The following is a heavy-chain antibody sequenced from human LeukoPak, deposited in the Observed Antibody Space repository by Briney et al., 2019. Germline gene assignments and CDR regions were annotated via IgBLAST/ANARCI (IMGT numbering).Heavy chain of an antibody. CDR3: ARRDSSSWYDWFDP. D-gene: IGHD6-13*01. CDR2: IYYSGST. J-gene: IGHJ5*02. V-gene: IGHV4-59*08. CDR1: GDSISSYY. Sequence: KASETLSLTCTVSGDSISSYYWSWIRQPPGKGLEWIGYIYYSGSTNYNPSLKSRVTISVDKSKNQFSLKLSSVTAADTAVYYCARRDSSSWYDWFDPWGQGTLVTVSS.